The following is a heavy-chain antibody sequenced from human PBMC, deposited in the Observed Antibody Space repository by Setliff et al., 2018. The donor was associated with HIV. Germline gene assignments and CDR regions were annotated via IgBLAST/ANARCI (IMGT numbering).Heavy chain of an antibody. CDR3: ARVPVSSYYYYMDV. Sequence: GASVKVSCKASGYTFINYHITWVRQAPGQGLGWVGSISASSVNTNYTQGRVTMTTDISTSTAYMELRSLRSDDSAAYFCARVPVSSYYYYMDVWGKGTTVTVTS. CDR2: ISASSVNT. D-gene: IGHD6-13*01. CDR1: GYTFINYH. V-gene: IGHV1-18*01. J-gene: IGHJ6*03.